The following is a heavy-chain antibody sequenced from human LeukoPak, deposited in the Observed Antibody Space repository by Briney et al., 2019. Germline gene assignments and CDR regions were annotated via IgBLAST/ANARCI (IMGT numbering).Heavy chain of an antibody. D-gene: IGHD1-26*01. J-gene: IGHJ4*02. CDR3: ARQAVGGRVGTTIDH. CDR2: IYNSGYA. CDR1: GVSISSSAYY. V-gene: IGHV4-39*01. Sequence: SETLSLTCTVSGVSISSSAYYWGWIRQPPGKGLDWIGNIYNSGYANYSPSLKSRVTISVDTSKNQFSLKLSSVTAADTAVYYCARQAVGGRVGTTIDHWGQGTLVTVSA.